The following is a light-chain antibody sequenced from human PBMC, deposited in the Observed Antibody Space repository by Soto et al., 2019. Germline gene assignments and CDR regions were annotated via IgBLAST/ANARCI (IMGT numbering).Light chain of an antibody. CDR1: SGHSNFA. Sequence: QLVLTQSPSASASLGASVKLTCTLSSGHSNFAIAWHQQQPEKGPRYLMHLNSDGSHNKGDGIPDRFSGSSSGAERYLTISSLQSEDEADYYCQTWGTGIQVFGGGTKVTVL. V-gene: IGLV4-69*01. J-gene: IGLJ3*02. CDR3: QTWGTGIQV. CDR2: LNSDGSH.